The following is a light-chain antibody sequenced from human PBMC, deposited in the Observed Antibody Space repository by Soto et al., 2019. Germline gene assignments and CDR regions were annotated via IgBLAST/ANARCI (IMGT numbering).Light chain of an antibody. J-gene: IGLJ1*01. CDR3: GAWDGGLSAFV. Sequence: QSVLTQPPSVSAAPGRTVTISCSGSSSNIGNSFASWYQQLPGTAPRLLIYDNNERPSGIPDRFSGSKSGTSATLGITGLQTGDEADYYCGAWDGGLSAFVFGTGTKLTVL. CDR2: DNN. V-gene: IGLV1-51*01. CDR1: SSNIGNSF.